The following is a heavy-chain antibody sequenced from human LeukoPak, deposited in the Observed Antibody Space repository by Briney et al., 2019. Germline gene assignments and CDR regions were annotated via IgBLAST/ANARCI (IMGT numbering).Heavy chain of an antibody. V-gene: IGHV3-30*02. D-gene: IGHD3-3*01. CDR1: GFTFSSYG. CDR2: IRYDGSNK. CDR3: AKDPGYYDFWSGYYSSHPFDY. J-gene: IGHJ4*02. Sequence: GGSLRLSCAASGFTFSSYGMHWVRQAPGKGLEWVAFIRYDGSNKYYADSAKGRFTISRDNSKNTLYLQMNSLRAEDTAVYYCAKDPGYYDFWSGYYSSHPFDYWGQGTLVTVSS.